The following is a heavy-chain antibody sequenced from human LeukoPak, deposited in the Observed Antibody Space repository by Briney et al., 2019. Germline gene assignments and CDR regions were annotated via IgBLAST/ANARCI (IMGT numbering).Heavy chain of an antibody. V-gene: IGHV4-39*01. CDR3: ARDSGGYGVDY. J-gene: IGHJ4*02. CDR2: IYYSGST. Sequence: SETLSLTCTVSGGSISSSSYYWGWLRQPPGKGLEWIGSIYYSGSTYYNPSLKSRVTISVDTSKNQFSLKLSSVTAADTAVYYCARDSGGYGVDYWGQGTLVTVSS. CDR1: GGSISSSSYY. D-gene: IGHD3-22*01.